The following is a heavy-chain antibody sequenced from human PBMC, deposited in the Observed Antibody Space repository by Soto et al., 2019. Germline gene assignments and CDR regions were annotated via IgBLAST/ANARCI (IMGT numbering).Heavy chain of an antibody. J-gene: IGHJ3*01. CDR3: ARDILSVGPRANDAFDV. CDR2: INPNKGNT. D-gene: IGHD2-8*02. V-gene: IGHV1-3*01. Sequence: QVQLVQSGAEVRKPGASVNISCRASGFTFSDHLINRVRQVPGQSLEWMGWINPNKGNTKYSQTFQGRVTISRHSSASIVYVEVSDLTSEDTAVFYCARDILSVGPRANDAFDVWGQGTMVTVSS. CDR1: GFTFSDHL.